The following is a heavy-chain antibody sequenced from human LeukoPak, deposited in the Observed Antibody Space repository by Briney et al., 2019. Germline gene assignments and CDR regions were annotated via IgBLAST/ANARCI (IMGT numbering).Heavy chain of an antibody. CDR1: GGSISSYY. CDR3: ARDPPYGGSTYFDY. D-gene: IGHD4-17*01. CDR2: IYTSGST. Sequence: SETLSLTCTVSGGSISSYYWSLIRQPAGKGLEWIGSIYTSGSTNYNPSLKSRVTMSVDTSKNQFSLKLSSVTAADTAVYYCARDPPYGGSTYFDYWGQGTLVTVSS. J-gene: IGHJ4*02. V-gene: IGHV4-4*07.